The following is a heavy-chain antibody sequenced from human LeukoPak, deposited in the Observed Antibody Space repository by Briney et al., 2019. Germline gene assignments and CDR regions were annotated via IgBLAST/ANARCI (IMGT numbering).Heavy chain of an antibody. CDR2: IKSDGGT. J-gene: IGHJ1*01. CDR1: GFTFSTYW. V-gene: IGHV3-74*01. CDR3: ARAPSEIGGYYPEYFRH. Sequence: GGSLRLSCAASGFTFSTYWMHWVRQAPGKGLVWVSRIKSDGGTNYADSVKGRFTLSRDNAKKTVSLQMNSLRPEDTGVYYCARAPSEIGGYYPEYFRHWGQRAMVTVSS. D-gene: IGHD3-22*01.